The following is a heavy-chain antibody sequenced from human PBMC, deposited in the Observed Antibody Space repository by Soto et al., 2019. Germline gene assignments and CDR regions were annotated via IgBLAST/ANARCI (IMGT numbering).Heavy chain of an antibody. Sequence: QVQLQESGPGLVKPSETLSLTCTVSGGSISSYYWSWIRQPPGKGLEWIGYIYYSGSTNYNPSLKSRVTISVDTSKNQFSLKLSSVTAADTAVYYCAGMVVTAIPIGFDYWGQGTLVTVSS. CDR3: AGMVVTAIPIGFDY. J-gene: IGHJ4*02. D-gene: IGHD2-21*02. CDR1: GGSISSYY. V-gene: IGHV4-59*01. CDR2: IYYSGST.